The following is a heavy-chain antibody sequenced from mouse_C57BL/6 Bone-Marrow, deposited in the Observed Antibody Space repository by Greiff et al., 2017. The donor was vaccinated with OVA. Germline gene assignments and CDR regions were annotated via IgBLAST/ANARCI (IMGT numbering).Heavy chain of an antibody. CDR1: GYTFTSYW. V-gene: IGHV1-69*01. Sequence: QVQLQQPGAELVMPGASVKLSCKASGYTFTSYWMHWVKQRPGQGLEWIGEIDPSDSYTNYNQKFKGKSTLTVDTSSSTAYMQLSSLTSEDSAVYYGARGPYYSNYPAWFAYWGQGTLVTVSA. D-gene: IGHD2-5*01. CDR2: IDPSDSYT. J-gene: IGHJ3*01. CDR3: ARGPYYSNYPAWFAY.